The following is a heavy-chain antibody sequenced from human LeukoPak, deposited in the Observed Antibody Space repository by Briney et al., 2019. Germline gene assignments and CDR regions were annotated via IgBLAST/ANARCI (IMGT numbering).Heavy chain of an antibody. J-gene: IGHJ6*02. CDR1: EFTFSSYS. CDR3: ARDGFLEWLLYGDYYYGMDV. D-gene: IGHD3-3*01. V-gene: IGHV3-21*01. Sequence: GGSLRLSCAASEFTFSSYSMNWVRQAPGKGLEWVSSISSSSSYIYYADSVKGRFTISRDNAKNSLYLQMNSLRAEDTAVYYCARDGFLEWLLYGDYYYGMDVWGQGTTVTVSS. CDR2: ISSSSSYI.